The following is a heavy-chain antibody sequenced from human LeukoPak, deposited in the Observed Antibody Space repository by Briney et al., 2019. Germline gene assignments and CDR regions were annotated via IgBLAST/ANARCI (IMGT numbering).Heavy chain of an antibody. CDR3: ARDHYYDTNGYYSFFDH. J-gene: IGHJ4*02. CDR2: ISYSGNT. V-gene: IGHV4-59*01. D-gene: IGHD3-22*01. CDR1: GGSISSYY. Sequence: SETLSLTCTVSGGSISSYYWSWIRQPPGKGLEWIGYISYSGNTNYNPSLKSRVTVSVDTSKNQLSLKLSSVTAADTAVYYCARDHYYDTNGYYSFFDHWGQGTLVTVSS.